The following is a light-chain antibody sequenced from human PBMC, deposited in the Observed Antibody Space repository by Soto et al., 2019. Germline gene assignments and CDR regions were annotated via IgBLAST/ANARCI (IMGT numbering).Light chain of an antibody. CDR3: QHYDHLPPFT. Sequence: DIQMTQSPSSLSASVGDRVTITCQASQDIRKYLNWYQQTPGRAPKLLIYGASNLETGVPSRFSGSGYRTDFTFTISSLQPEDIATYYCQHYDHLPPFTFGPGTKVAIK. CDR1: QDIRKY. J-gene: IGKJ3*01. CDR2: GAS. V-gene: IGKV1-33*01.